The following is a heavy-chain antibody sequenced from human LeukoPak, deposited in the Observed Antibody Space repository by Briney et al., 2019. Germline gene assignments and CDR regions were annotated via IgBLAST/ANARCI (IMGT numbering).Heavy chain of an antibody. J-gene: IGHJ4*02. V-gene: IGHV1-2*06. CDR1: GYTFTGYY. CDR3: ARGGPGGSGSYYNIDY. D-gene: IGHD3-10*01. Sequence: GASVKVSCKASGYTFTGYYMHWVRQAPGQGLEWMGRINPNSGGTNYAQKFQGRVTMTRDTSISTAYMELSRLRSDDTAVYYCARGGPGGSGSYYNIDYWGQGTLSPSPQ. CDR2: INPNSGGT.